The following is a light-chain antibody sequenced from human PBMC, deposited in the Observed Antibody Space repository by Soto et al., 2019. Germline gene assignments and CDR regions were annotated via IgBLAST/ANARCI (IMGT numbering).Light chain of an antibody. CDR3: QQLNTLPFT. CDR1: HDISTY. J-gene: IGKJ5*01. CDR2: EAS. Sequence: IKLYQSPSLRSGSVKGRGTVTSRASHDISTYLAWYQQKPGKAPKLMIYEASTLQSGVPSRFSGSGSGTEFTLTISGLLPEDFATYHCQQLNTLPFTFGQGTLLEIK. V-gene: IGKV1-9*01.